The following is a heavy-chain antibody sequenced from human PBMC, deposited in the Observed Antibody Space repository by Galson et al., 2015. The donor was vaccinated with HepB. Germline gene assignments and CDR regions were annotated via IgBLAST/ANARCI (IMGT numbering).Heavy chain of an antibody. Sequence: SLRLSCAASGFTFSSYAMHWVRQAPGKGLEWVAVISCDGSNKYYADSVKGRFTISRDNSKNTLYLQMNSLRAEDTAVYYCARDNIRAGSKNYDSSGYPFYWGQGTLVTVSS. CDR2: ISCDGSNK. CDR1: GFTFSSYA. D-gene: IGHD3-22*01. J-gene: IGHJ4*02. CDR3: ARDNIRAGSKNYDSSGYPFY. V-gene: IGHV3-30-3*01.